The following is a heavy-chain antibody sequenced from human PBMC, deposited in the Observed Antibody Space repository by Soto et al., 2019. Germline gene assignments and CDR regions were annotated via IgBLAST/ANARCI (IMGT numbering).Heavy chain of an antibody. CDR2: INPNSGGT. V-gene: IGHV1-2*04. J-gene: IGHJ6*02. Sequence: ASVKVSCKASGYTFTGYYMHWVRQAPGQGLEWMGWINPNSGGTNYAQKFQGWVTMTRDTSISPAYMELGRLRSDDTAGYYCARSWFGELLWSMDVWGQGTTVTVSS. CDR1: GYTFTGYY. D-gene: IGHD3-10*01. CDR3: ARSWFGELLWSMDV.